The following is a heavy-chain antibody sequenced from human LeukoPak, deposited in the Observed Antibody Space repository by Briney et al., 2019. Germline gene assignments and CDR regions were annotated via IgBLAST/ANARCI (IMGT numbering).Heavy chain of an antibody. CDR1: GDSVSGNITA. D-gene: IGHD7-27*01. CDR3: ARGWGFDY. CDR2: TCYRSKWYN. V-gene: IGHV6-1*01. J-gene: IGHJ4*02. Sequence: SQTLSLTCAISGDSVSGNITAWNWIRQSPSRGLEWLGSTCYRSKWYNDYALSVKSRITINPDTSKNQSSLQLTSVTPEDTAVYYCARGWGFDYWSQGTLVTVSS.